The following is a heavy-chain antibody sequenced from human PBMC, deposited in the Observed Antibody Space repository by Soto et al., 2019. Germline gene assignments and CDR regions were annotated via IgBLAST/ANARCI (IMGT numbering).Heavy chain of an antibody. V-gene: IGHV5-51*01. CDR2: IYPGDSDT. CDR1: GYSFSSYW. J-gene: IGHJ6*02. CDR3: ARRLRDYYGLHV. Sequence: PGESLKISCKGSGYSFSSYWIAWVRQLPGKGLEWMAIIYPGDSDTTYSPSFQGQVTISADKSVSTAYLQWSSLKASDTAMYYCARRLRDYYGLHVWGQGTTVTVSS.